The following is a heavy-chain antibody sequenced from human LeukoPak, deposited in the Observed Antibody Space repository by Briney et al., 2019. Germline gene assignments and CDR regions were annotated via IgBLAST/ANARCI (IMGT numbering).Heavy chain of an antibody. D-gene: IGHD6-13*01. CDR3: ARDRVAAAADY. V-gene: IGHV4-34*01. Sequence: PSETLSLTCAVYGGSFSGYYWSWIRQPPGKGLEWIGEINHSGSTNYNPSLKSRVTMSVDTSKNQFSLKLSSVTAADTAVYYCARDRVAAAADYWGQGTLVTVSS. J-gene: IGHJ4*02. CDR1: GGSFSGYY. CDR2: INHSGST.